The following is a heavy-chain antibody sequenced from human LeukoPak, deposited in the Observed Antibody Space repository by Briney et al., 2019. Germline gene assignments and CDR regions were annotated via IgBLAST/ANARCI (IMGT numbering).Heavy chain of an antibody. V-gene: IGHV4-61*02. CDR3: ARGSYDSSGYPFDY. D-gene: IGHD3-22*01. J-gene: IGHJ4*02. Sequence: SETLSLTCTVSGGSIRSGSYYWSWIRQPAGKGLEWIGRIYTSGSTNYNPSLKSRVTISVDTSKNQFSLKLSSVTAADTAVYYCARGSYDSSGYPFDYWGQGTLVTVTS. CDR1: GGSIRSGSYY. CDR2: IYTSGST.